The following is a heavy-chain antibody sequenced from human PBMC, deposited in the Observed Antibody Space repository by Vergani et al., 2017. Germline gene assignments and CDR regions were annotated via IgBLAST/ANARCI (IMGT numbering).Heavy chain of an antibody. CDR2: VDPEDGET. Sequence: EVQLVQSGAEVKKPGATMKISCKVSGYTFTDHYMHSVKQAPGKGLEWMGLVDPEDGETIYAEKFKGRVTIAEDTSTDTAHLELSSLRSEDTAVYYCATPQTVTTGGMEVWGQGTTVIVSS. J-gene: IGHJ6*02. V-gene: IGHV1-69-2*01. CDR3: ATPQTVTTGGMEV. CDR1: GYTFTDHY. D-gene: IGHD4-17*01.